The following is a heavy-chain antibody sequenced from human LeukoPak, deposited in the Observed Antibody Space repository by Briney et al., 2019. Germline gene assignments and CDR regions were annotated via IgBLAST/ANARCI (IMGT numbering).Heavy chain of an antibody. CDR3: ARVGANSDY. CDR2: IYYTGST. D-gene: IGHD1-26*01. V-gene: IGHV4-39*07. Sequence: SETLSLTCSVSGGSIDSTNYYWDWIRQPPGKRLEWIATIYYTGSTYYNPSLKSRVTISVDTSKNQFSLKLSSVTAADTAVHYCARVGANSDYWGQGTLVTVSS. CDR1: GGSIDSTNYY. J-gene: IGHJ4*02.